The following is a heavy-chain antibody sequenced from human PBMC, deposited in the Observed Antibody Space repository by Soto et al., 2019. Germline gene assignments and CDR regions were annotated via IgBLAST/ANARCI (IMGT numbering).Heavy chain of an antibody. CDR3: AEDLTGTNGPDY. D-gene: IGHD1-7*01. J-gene: IGHJ4*02. V-gene: IGHV1-58*01. CDR2: IVVGSGNT. Sequence: SVKVSCKASGFTFTSSAVQWVRQARGQRLEWIGWIVVGSGNTNYAQKFQERVTITRDMSTSTAYMELSSLRSEDTAVYYCAEDLTGTNGPDYWGQGTLVTVSS. CDR1: GFTFTSSA.